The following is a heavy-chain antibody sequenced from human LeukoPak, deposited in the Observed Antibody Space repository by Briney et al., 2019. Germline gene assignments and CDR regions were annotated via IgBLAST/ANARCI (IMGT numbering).Heavy chain of an antibody. CDR3: ARGKRGYSSSWYDY. V-gene: IGHV4-59*01. CDR2: IFYSGRN. CDR1: GGSISTNY. Sequence: PSETLSLTCTVSGGSISTNYWSWIRQPPGKGLEWIGNIFYSGRNNYNPSLRSRVTMSVDTSKNQFSPSLSSVTAADTAVYYCARGKRGYSSSWYDYWGQGTLVTVSS. J-gene: IGHJ4*02. D-gene: IGHD6-13*01.